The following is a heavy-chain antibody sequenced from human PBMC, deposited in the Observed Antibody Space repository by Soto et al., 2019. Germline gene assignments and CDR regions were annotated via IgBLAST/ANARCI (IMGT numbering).Heavy chain of an antibody. CDR1: GYTFTSYG. D-gene: IGHD5-12*01. J-gene: IGHJ4*02. CDR3: AATTDPVDPFAY. CDR2: ISAYNGNT. V-gene: IGHV1-18*01. Sequence: ASVKVSCKASGYTFTSYGISWVRQAPGQGLEWMGWISAYNGNTNYAQKLQGRVTMTTDTSTSTAYMELRSLRSDDTAVYYCAATTDPVDPFAYWGQGTLVTVSS.